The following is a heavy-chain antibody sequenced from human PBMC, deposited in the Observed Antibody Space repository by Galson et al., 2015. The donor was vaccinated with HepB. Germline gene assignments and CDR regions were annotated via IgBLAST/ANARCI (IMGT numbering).Heavy chain of an antibody. D-gene: IGHD1-1*01. CDR1: GFKFSSYA. Sequence: SLRLSCAASGFKFSSYAMNWVRQAPGKGLEWVSSISATSSYIFYADSVKGRFTISRDNAKNSLFLQMNSLRPEDTAVYYCARDQAEEYQQLYEYYFDSWGLGTLVTVSS. CDR2: ISATSSYI. J-gene: IGHJ4*02. CDR3: ARDQAEEYQQLYEYYFDS. V-gene: IGHV3-21*01.